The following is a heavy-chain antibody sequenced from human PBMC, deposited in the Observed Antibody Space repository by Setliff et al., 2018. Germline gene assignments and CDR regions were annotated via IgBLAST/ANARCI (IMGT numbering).Heavy chain of an antibody. CDR3: ARGSFPYHNSGFDY. J-gene: IGHJ4*02. V-gene: IGHV4-4*07. CDR2: LYIGGTT. CDR1: GDSISDYF. D-gene: IGHD3-22*01. Sequence: SETLSLTCTVSGDSISDYFWTWIRQPAGKGLEWIGRLYIGGTTTYNPSLRRRVTMSADTSKNQFSLKMNSVTAADTAVYYCARGSFPYHNSGFDYWGQGTLVTVSS.